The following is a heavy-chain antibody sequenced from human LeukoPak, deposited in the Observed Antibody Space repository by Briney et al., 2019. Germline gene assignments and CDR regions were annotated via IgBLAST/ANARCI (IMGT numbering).Heavy chain of an antibody. CDR2: INPNSGGT. Sequence: ASVRVSCKASGYTFTGYYMHWVQQAPGQGLEWMGWINPNSGGTNYAQKFQGRVTMTRDTSISTAYMELSRLRSDDTAVYYCAIVRHTTAGIDYWGQGTLVTVSS. V-gene: IGHV1-2*02. D-gene: IGHD4-11*01. CDR3: AIVRHTTAGIDY. J-gene: IGHJ4*02. CDR1: GYTFTGYY.